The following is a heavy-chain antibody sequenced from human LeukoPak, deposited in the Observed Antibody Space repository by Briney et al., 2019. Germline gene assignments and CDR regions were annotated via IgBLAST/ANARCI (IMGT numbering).Heavy chain of an antibody. V-gene: IGHV4-59*01. CDR2: IYYSGST. CDR3: ARAVAVAGGFDY. J-gene: IGHJ4*02. Sequence: SETLSLTCTVSGGSISSYCWSWIRQPPGKGLEWIGYIYYSGSTNYNPSLKSRVTISVDTSKNQFSLKLSSVTAADTAVYYCARAVAVAGGFDYWGQGTLVTVSS. CDR1: GGSISSYC. D-gene: IGHD6-19*01.